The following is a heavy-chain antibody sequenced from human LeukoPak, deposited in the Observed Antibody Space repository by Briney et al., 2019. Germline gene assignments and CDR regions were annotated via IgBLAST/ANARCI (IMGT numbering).Heavy chain of an antibody. J-gene: IGHJ5*02. CDR2: IYYSGST. CDR3: ARHSSIVDP. CDR1: GDSIGSSRYY. V-gene: IGHV4-61*05. D-gene: IGHD6-6*01. Sequence: SETLSLTCTVSGDSIGSSRYYWGWIRQPPGKGLEWIGYIYYSGSTNYNPSLKSRVTISVDTSKNQFSLKLSSVTAADTAVYYCARHSSIVDPWGQGTLVTVSS.